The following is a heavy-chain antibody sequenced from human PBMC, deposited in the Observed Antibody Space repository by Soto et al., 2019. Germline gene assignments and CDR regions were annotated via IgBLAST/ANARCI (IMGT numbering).Heavy chain of an antibody. V-gene: IGHV3-23*01. CDR2: ISGSGGST. CDR1: VFSFSNYG. Sequence: GWSLRLSCASSVFSFSNYGMTWVRQAPGEGLECVSRISGSGGSTYNADSVKGRFTISRDNSKNMLYLQMNSLRAEDTAVYYCAKFGSLGVVTGYFDYWGQGILVTVSS. CDR3: AKFGSLGVVTGYFDY. J-gene: IGHJ4*02. D-gene: IGHD1-26*01.